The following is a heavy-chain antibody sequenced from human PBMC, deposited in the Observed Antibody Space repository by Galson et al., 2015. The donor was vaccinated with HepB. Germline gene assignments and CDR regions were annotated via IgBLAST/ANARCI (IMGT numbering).Heavy chain of an antibody. CDR3: VTLYCVWGSCRSAY. D-gene: IGHD3-16*02. V-gene: IGHV3-15*01. CDR2: IRNKADAGRT. J-gene: IGHJ4*02. CDR1: GLTFSSIW. Sequence: SLRLSCAASGLTFSSIWVSWVRQVPGMGLEWVGRIRNKADAGRTDYAAPVRGRFTISRDDSKNILFLQMNNLKTEDTGIYYCVTLYCVWGSCRSAYWGQGTLVTVSS.